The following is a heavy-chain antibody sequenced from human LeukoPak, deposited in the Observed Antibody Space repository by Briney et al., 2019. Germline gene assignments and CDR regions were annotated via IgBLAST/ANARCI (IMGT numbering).Heavy chain of an antibody. J-gene: IGHJ4*02. D-gene: IGHD5-24*01. CDR1: GYTFTTYD. Sequence: ATVNVSCTASGYTFTTYDINWVRQATGQGLEWMGWMNLKSDKTGYAQKFKSRVTMTTNTSISPAYMELSSLRSADTAIYYCARVPRDGYNRFDYWGQGTLVTVSS. CDR2: MNLKSDKT. CDR3: ARVPRDGYNRFDY. V-gene: IGHV1-8*01.